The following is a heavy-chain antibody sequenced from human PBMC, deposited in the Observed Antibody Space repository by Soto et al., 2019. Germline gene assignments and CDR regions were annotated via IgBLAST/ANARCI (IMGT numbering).Heavy chain of an antibody. V-gene: IGHV1-18*01. CDR1: GYTFTSYG. CDR3: ARDEWAAPHGSYYYGMDV. D-gene: IGHD1-26*01. Sequence: QVQLVQSGAEVKKPGASVKVSCKASGYTFTSYGISWVRQAPGQGLEWMGWISAYNGNTNYAQKLQGRVTMTTDTSTRTAYMELRSLRSDDTAVYYCARDEWAAPHGSYYYGMDVWGQGTTVTVSS. CDR2: ISAYNGNT. J-gene: IGHJ6*02.